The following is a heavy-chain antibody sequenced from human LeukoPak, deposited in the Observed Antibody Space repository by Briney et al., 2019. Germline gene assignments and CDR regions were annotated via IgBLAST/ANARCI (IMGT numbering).Heavy chain of an antibody. CDR2: ISNRGSP. J-gene: IGHJ5*02. CDR1: GFSISSDDC. CDR3: VRDGGFYYTASPNSWFDP. D-gene: IGHD2-15*01. Sequence: SETLSLTCIVSGFSISSDDCWGWIRQPPGKGLEWIGSISNRGSPYYNPSLKSRVTMSVDTSNNQSSLRLSPVTAADTAVYYCVRDGGFYYTASPNSWFDPWGQGTLVTVSS. V-gene: IGHV4-38-2*02.